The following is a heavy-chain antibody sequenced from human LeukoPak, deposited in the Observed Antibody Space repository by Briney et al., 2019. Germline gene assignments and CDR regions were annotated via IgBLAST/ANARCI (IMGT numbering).Heavy chain of an antibody. D-gene: IGHD3-10*01. J-gene: IGHJ4*02. CDR3: EGITMVRGVIMDY. V-gene: IGHV3-23*01. Sequence: GGSQRLSCAASGFTFSSYAMSWVRQAPGKGLEWVSAISGSGGSTYYADSVKGRFTISRDNSKNTLYLQMNSLRAEDTAVYYCEGITMVRGVIMDYWGQGTLVTVSS. CDR1: GFTFSSYA. CDR2: ISGSGGST.